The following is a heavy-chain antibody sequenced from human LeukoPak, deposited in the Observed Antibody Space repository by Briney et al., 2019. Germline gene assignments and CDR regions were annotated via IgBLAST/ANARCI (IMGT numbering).Heavy chain of an antibody. CDR1: GFTFSSSA. Sequence: GGSLRLSCAASGFTFSSSAMNWVRQVPGKGLEWVSSINNVVSHIYYADSVRGRFTISRDNAGNSLYLQMNSLRAEDTAVYYCARDSLVGYCSSTSCQKFDYWGQGTLVTVSS. CDR3: ARDSLVGYCSSTSCQKFDY. D-gene: IGHD2-2*03. CDR2: INNVVSHI. V-gene: IGHV3-21*01. J-gene: IGHJ4*02.